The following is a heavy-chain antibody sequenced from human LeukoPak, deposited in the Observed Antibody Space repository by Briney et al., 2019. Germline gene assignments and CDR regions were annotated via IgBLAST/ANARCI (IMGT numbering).Heavy chain of an antibody. J-gene: IGHJ3*02. CDR1: GFTFSSYD. D-gene: IGHD3-22*01. CDR2: IGTAGDT. Sequence: SGGSLRLSCAASGFTFSSYDMHWVRQATGKGLEWVSAIGTAGDTYYPGSVKGRFTISRENAKNSLYLQMNSLRAGDTAVYYCARARGYYYDSSGPRTSDAFDIWGQGTMVTVSS. CDR3: ARARGYYYDSSGPRTSDAFDI. V-gene: IGHV3-13*01.